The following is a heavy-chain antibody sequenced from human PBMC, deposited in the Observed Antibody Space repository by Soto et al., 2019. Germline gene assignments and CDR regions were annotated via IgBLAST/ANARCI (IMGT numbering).Heavy chain of an antibody. D-gene: IGHD2-2*01. Sequence: SVKVSCKASGGTFSSYTISWVRQAPGQGLEWMGRIIPILGIANYAQKFQGRVTITADKSTSTAYMELSSLRSEDTAVYYCARDPVGVVVPATTGGHWFDPWGQGTLVTAPQ. CDR1: GGTFSSYT. V-gene: IGHV1-69*04. CDR3: ARDPVGVVVPATTGGHWFDP. CDR2: IIPILGIA. J-gene: IGHJ5*02.